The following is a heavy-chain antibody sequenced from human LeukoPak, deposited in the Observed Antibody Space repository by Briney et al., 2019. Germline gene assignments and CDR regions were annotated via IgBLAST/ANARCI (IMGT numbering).Heavy chain of an antibody. CDR2: ISSSSSYI. J-gene: IGHJ3*02. D-gene: IGHD3-10*01. V-gene: IGHV3-21*01. CDR3: VRGFGELFAAFDI. CDR1: GFTFSSYS. Sequence: GGSLRLSCAASGFTFSSYSMNWVRKAPGKGLEWVSSISSSSSYIYYADSVKGRFTISRDNAKNSLYLQMNSLRAEDTAVYYCVRGFGELFAAFDIWGQGTMVTVSS.